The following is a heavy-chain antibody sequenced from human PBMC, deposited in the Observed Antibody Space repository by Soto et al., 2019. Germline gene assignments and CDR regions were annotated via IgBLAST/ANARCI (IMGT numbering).Heavy chain of an antibody. V-gene: IGHV3-23*01. CDR2: ISGSGGST. D-gene: IGHD3-22*01. CDR3: AKGVGYYDSSGYVGYYYYYYGMDV. CDR1: GFTFSSYA. J-gene: IGHJ6*02. Sequence: GSLRLSCAASGFTFSSYAMSWVRQAPGKGLEWVSAISGSGGSTYYADSVKGRFTISRDNSKNTLYLQMNSLRAEDTAVYYCAKGVGYYDSSGYVGYYYYYYGMDVWGQGTTVTVSS.